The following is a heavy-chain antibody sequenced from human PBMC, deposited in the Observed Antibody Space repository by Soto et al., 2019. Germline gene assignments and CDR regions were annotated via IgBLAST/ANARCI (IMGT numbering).Heavy chain of an antibody. V-gene: IGHV3-74*01. CDR2: INTDRSHT. CDR3: VRDGHCITSSCYGNCFDS. D-gene: IGHD2-2*01. Sequence: GGSLRLSCAASGFNFSNHWMHWVRQRPAEGLVWVSRINTDRSHTFYADSVKGRFTISRDNARNTLYLEMNSLRAEDTAVYYCVRDGHCITSSCYGNCFDSWGQGTLVTVSS. CDR1: GFNFSNHW. J-gene: IGHJ5*01.